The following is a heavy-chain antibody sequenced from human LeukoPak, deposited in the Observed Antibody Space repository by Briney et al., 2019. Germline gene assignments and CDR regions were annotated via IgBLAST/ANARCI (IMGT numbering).Heavy chain of an antibody. V-gene: IGHV3-21*01. CDR2: ISSSSSYI. CDR3: ARDWYYYDSSGLRDPFDY. D-gene: IGHD3-22*01. J-gene: IGHJ4*02. CDR1: GFTFSSYS. Sequence: PGGSLRLSCAASGFTFSSYSMNWVRQAPGKGLEWVSSISSSSSYIYYADSVKGRFTISRDNAKNSLYLQMNSLRAEDTAVYYCARDWYYYDSSGLRDPFDYWGQGTLVTVSS.